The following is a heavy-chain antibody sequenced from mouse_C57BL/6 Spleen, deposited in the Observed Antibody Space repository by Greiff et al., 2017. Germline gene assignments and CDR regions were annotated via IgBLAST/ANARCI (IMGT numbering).Heavy chain of an antibody. CDR1: GFTFSSYA. Sequence: EVQRVESGGGLVKPGGSLKLSCAASGFTFSSYAMSWVRQTPEKRLEWVATISDGGSYTYYPDNVKGRFTISRDNAKNNLYLQMSHLKSEDTAMYYCARDQDLGWFAYWGQGTLVTVSA. V-gene: IGHV5-4*01. CDR2: ISDGGSYT. D-gene: IGHD3-2*02. J-gene: IGHJ3*01. CDR3: ARDQDLGWFAY.